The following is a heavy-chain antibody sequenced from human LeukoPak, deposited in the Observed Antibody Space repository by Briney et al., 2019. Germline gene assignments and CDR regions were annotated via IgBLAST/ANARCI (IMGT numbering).Heavy chain of an antibody. J-gene: IGHJ4*02. Sequence: PGGSLRLSCAASGFTFSNAWMSWVRQAPGKGLEWVGRIKSKTDGGTTDYAAPVKGRFTISRDDSKNTLYLQMNSLKTEDTAVYYCTTLPITIFGVVISPIEFDYWGQGTLVTVSS. CDR1: GFTFSNAW. D-gene: IGHD3-3*01. V-gene: IGHV3-15*01. CDR2: IKSKTDGGTT. CDR3: TTLPITIFGVVISPIEFDY.